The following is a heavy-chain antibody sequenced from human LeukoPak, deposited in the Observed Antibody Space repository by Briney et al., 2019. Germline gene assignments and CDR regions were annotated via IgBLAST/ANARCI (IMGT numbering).Heavy chain of an antibody. J-gene: IGHJ5*02. V-gene: IGHV3-48*01. D-gene: IGHD3-9*01. CDR3: ARALRAQYDILTGYYLDNWFDP. CDR1: GFTFSTYA. Sequence: PGGSLRLSCAASGFTFSTYAVNWVRQAPGKGLEWVSYISSSSSTIYYADSVKGRFTISRDNAKNSLYLQMNSLRAEDTAVYYCARALRAQYDILTGYYLDNWFDPWGQGTLVTVSS. CDR2: ISSSSSTI.